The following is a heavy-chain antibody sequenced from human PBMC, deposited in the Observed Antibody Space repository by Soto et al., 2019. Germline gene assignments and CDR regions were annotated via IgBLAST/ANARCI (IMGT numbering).Heavy chain of an antibody. CDR1: GGSISSYY. CDR3: ARGVRGLWFGELLYARFDY. D-gene: IGHD3-10*01. J-gene: IGHJ4*02. CDR2: IYYSGST. V-gene: IGHV4-59*01. Sequence: PSETLSLTCTVSGGSISSYYWSWIRQPPGKGLEWIGYIYYSGSTNYNPSLKSRVTISVDTSKNQFSLKLSSVTAADTAVYYCARGVRGLWFGELLYARFDYWGQGTLVTVSS.